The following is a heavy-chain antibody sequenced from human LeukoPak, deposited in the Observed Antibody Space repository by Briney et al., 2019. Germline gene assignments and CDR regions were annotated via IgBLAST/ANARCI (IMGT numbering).Heavy chain of an antibody. CDR1: GGSISSGGYY. V-gene: IGHV4-31*03. CDR3: AREYGDYVDY. Sequence: SETLSLTCTVSGGSISSGGYYWSWIRQHPGKGLERIGYIYYSGSTYYNPSLKSRVTISVDTSKNQFSLKLSSVTAADTAVYYCAREYGDYVDYWGQGTLVTVSS. D-gene: IGHD4-17*01. CDR2: IYYSGST. J-gene: IGHJ4*02.